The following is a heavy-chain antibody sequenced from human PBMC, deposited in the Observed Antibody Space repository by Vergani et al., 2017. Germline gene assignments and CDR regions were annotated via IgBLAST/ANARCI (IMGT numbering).Heavy chain of an antibody. CDR2: IIPIFGTA. V-gene: IGHV1-69*01. Sequence: QVQLVQSGAEVKKPGSSVKVSCKASGGTFSSYAISWVRQAPGQGLEWMGGIIPIFGTANYAQKFQGSVTITADESTSTAYMELSSLRSEDTAVYYCARQNQAAAGPTYFDYWGQGTLVTVSS. J-gene: IGHJ4*02. CDR1: GGTFSSYA. CDR3: ARQNQAAAGPTYFDY. D-gene: IGHD6-13*01.